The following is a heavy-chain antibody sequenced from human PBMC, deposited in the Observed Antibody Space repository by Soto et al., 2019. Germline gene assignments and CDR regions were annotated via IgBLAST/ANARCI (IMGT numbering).Heavy chain of an antibody. J-gene: IGHJ4*01. CDR1: GYTFTTYY. V-gene: IGHV1-46*03. CDR2: NNPSGGNI. Sequence: QVQLVQFGAEVKKPGASVKVSCKASGYTFTTYYIHWVRQAPGQGLGWTGINNPSGGNITPAQKSQXXVTWSRDASTSTIYMGLSGRRAEETAVYYCGRAGGYQRLAYWGHGALVTVSP. D-gene: IGHD2-2*01. CDR3: GRAGGYQRLAY.